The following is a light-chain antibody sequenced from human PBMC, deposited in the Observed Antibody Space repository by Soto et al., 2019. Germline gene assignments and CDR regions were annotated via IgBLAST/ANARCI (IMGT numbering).Light chain of an antibody. J-gene: IGKJ3*01. Sequence: DIQMAQSASSLAASVGGRVTITCRASQGISNYLAWYQQKPEKVPKLLIYAASTLQSGVPSRCSGSGSRTDFTLTISSLQPEDVATYYCQKYNTAPFTFGPGTKVDIK. V-gene: IGKV1-27*01. CDR2: AAS. CDR3: QKYNTAPFT. CDR1: QGISNY.